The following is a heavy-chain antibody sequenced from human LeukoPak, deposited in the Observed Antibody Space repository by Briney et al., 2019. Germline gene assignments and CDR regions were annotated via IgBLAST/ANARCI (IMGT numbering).Heavy chain of an antibody. CDR1: GGTFSSYA. Sequence: ASVKVSCKASGGTFSSYAISWVRQAPGQGLEWMGGIIPIFGTANYAQKFQGRVTITTDESTSTAYMELSSLRSEDTAVYYCARDYDFWSGSPSYMDVWGKGTTVTVSS. CDR3: ARDYDFWSGSPSYMDV. V-gene: IGHV1-69*05. CDR2: IIPIFGTA. J-gene: IGHJ6*03. D-gene: IGHD3-3*01.